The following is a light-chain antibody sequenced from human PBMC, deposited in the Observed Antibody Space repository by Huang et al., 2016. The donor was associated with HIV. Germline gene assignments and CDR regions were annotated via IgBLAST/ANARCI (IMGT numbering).Light chain of an antibody. CDR3: QQYHNWSYT. Sequence: EIIMTQSPATLSLSPGEGVSLSCRANQSVATNLAWYLHRPGQSPRILIFGASTRASGLPGRFSGSGSGTQFTLTVSGLQSEDFAVYYCQQYHNWSYTFGQGTKLEI. CDR1: QSVATN. CDR2: GAS. V-gene: IGKV3-15*01. J-gene: IGKJ2*01.